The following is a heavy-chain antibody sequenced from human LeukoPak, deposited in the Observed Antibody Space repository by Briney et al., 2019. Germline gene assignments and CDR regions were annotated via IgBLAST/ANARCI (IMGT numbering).Heavy chain of an antibody. CDR1: GGSISNFF. CDR3: ARRPDVPTTINYYYYMDV. V-gene: IGHV4-59*12. D-gene: IGHD2-2*02. J-gene: IGHJ6*03. Sequence: SETLSLTCTVSGGSISNFFWSWIRQPPGKGLEWIGYIYYSGSTNYNPSLKSRVTISVDTSKSQFSLKLSSVTAADTAVYYCARRPDVPTTINYYYYMDVWGKGTTVTVSS. CDR2: IYYSGST.